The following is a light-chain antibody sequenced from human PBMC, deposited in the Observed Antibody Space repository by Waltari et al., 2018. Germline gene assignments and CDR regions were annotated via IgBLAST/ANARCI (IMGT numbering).Light chain of an antibody. CDR3: GTWDDSLGAWV. J-gene: IGLJ3*02. Sequence: QSVLTQPPSASGTPGPRVTISCSGSSSNIGSDYVYWYPPFPGTAPKLLIYRNSHRPSGVPDRFSGSKFGTSASLAISGLRSEDEADYYCGTWDDSLGAWVFGGGTRVTVL. V-gene: IGLV1-47*01. CDR2: RNS. CDR1: SSNIGSDY.